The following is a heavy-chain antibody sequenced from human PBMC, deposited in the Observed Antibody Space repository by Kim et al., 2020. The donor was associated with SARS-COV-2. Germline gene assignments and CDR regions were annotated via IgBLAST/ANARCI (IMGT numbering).Heavy chain of an antibody. D-gene: IGHD1-26*01. Sequence: GSSNYSADTWKGRFPISSNNSKNTLYLQMNSLRAEDTAVYYCAKDMGQSVWGQGTLVTVSS. CDR2: GSSN. J-gene: IGHJ4*02. V-gene: IGHV3-23*03. CDR3: AKDMGQSV.